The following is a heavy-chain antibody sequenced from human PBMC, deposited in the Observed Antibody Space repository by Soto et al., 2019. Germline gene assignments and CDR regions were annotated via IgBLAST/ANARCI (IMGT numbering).Heavy chain of an antibody. Sequence: GGSLRLSCAASGFTFSSYAMSWVRQAPGKGLEWVSAISGSGGSTYYADSVKGRFTISRDNSKNTLYLQMNSLRAEDTAVYYCAKVELRFLEWLLYFGWFDPWGQGTLVTVSS. J-gene: IGHJ5*02. CDR1: GFTFSSYA. D-gene: IGHD3-3*01. CDR2: ISGSGGST. CDR3: AKVELRFLEWLLYFGWFDP. V-gene: IGHV3-23*01.